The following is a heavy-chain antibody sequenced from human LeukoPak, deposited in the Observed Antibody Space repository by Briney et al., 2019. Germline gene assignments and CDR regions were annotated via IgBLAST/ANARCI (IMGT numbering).Heavy chain of an antibody. D-gene: IGHD3-16*01. CDR1: GFTFDDYA. Sequence: PGGSLRLSCAASGFTFDDYAMHWVRQAPGKGLEWVSGLTWDSDNVDYADSVKGRFTISRDNAKNSLYLQMNSLRVEDMALYFCTRGNWGNAFDIWGQGTMVTVSS. V-gene: IGHV3-9*03. CDR3: TRGNWGNAFDI. CDR2: LTWDSDNV. J-gene: IGHJ3*02.